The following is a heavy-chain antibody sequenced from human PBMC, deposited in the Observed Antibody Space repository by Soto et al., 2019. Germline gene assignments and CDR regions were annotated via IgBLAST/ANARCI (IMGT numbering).Heavy chain of an antibody. D-gene: IGHD2-21*01. J-gene: IGHJ4*02. CDR3: ARQGGVGRQWIVVVDY. V-gene: IGHV4-39*01. CDR1: GGSFTNKTYY. CDR2: IYYGDSSDGST. Sequence: QPQLRESGPGLVQPSETLSLNCSVSGGSFTNKTYYWGWIRQPPGKGLEWIGSIYYGDSSDGSTYYNPSLESRVNIAVDTSKSQFSLTLRSVTATDTAVYYCARQGGVGRQWIVVVDYWGPGALVTVSS.